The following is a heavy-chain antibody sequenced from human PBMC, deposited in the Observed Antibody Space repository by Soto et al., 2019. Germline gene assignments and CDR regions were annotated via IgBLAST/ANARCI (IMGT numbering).Heavy chain of an antibody. J-gene: IGHJ4*02. CDR2: IYYSGST. D-gene: IGHD1-7*01. Sequence: QVQLQESGPGLVKPSQTLSLTCTVSGGSISSGGYYWSWIRQHPGKGLEWIGAIYYSGSTYYNPSLKRRVTTSVDTSKNQFSLKPSSVTAADTAVYYCARVYNWNSSLWGQGTLVTVSS. CDR3: ARVYNWNSSL. V-gene: IGHV4-31*03. CDR1: GGSISSGGYY.